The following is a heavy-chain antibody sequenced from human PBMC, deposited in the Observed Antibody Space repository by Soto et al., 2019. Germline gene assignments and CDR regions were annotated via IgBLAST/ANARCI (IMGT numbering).Heavy chain of an antibody. D-gene: IGHD3-10*01. Sequence: QVQLQESGPGLVKPSQTLSLTCTVSGGSISSGGYYWSWSRQHPGKGLEWIGYIYYSGSTYYNPSLKSRVTISVDTSKNQFSRKLSSVTAADTAVYHCARDRRGLAAAWGQGTLVTVSS. CDR2: IYYSGST. J-gene: IGHJ5*02. CDR1: GGSISSGGYY. V-gene: IGHV4-31*03. CDR3: ARDRRGLAAA.